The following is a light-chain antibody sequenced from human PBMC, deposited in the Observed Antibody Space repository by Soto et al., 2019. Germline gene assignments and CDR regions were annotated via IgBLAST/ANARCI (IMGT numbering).Light chain of an antibody. Sequence: EIVLTQSPGTLSLSPVERATLSCRSSQSVRGTSLAWYQQKPGQAPRLLIYDASSRATGIPDRFSGGGSGTDFTLTISRLEPEDFAVYYCQHYGSSPPITFGQGTRLEIK. CDR2: DAS. J-gene: IGKJ5*01. CDR1: QSVRGTS. CDR3: QHYGSSPPIT. V-gene: IGKV3-20*01.